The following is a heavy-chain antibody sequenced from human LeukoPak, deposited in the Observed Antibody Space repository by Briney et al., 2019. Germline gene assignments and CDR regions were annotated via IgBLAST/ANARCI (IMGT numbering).Heavy chain of an antibody. V-gene: IGHV3-23*01. D-gene: IGHD1-1*01. J-gene: IGHJ4*02. CDR3: AKATGNLGN. CDR1: GFTFSSYA. Sequence: GGSLRHSCAASGFTFSSYAMSWVRQAPGKGLEWVSTISNSDGKTYYADSVKGRFTISRDNSKNTLYVQMNSLTAEDTAIYYCAKATGNLGNWGQGTLVTVSS. CDR2: ISNSDGKT.